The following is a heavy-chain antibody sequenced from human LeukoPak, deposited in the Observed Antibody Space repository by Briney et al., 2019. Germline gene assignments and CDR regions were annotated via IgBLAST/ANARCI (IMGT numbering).Heavy chain of an antibody. V-gene: IGHV4-4*07. CDR2: IYTSGST. CDR1: GGSISSYY. D-gene: IGHD3-10*01. CDR3: ARDSGTTGEVKFDP. Sequence: SETLSLTCTVSGGSISSYYWSWIRQPAGQGLEWIGRIYTSGSTDYNPSLKSRVTMSVDTSKNQFSLKLSSVTAADTAVYYCARDSGTTGEVKFDPWGQGTLVTVYS. J-gene: IGHJ5*02.